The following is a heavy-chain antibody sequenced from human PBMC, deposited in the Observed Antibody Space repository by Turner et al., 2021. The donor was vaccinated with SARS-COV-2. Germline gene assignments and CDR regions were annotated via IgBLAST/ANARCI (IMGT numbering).Heavy chain of an antibody. D-gene: IGHD3-22*01. CDR3: AKGDDSSGYYSARGGLFCDY. V-gene: IGHV3-23*01. CDR2: ISGSGGRT. CDR1: GFTFSSYA. J-gene: IGHJ4*02. Sequence: EVQLFESGGGLVQPGGSLRPPCAASGFTFSSYAMSWVRQAPGKGLEWVSAISGSGGRTYYADSVKGRFTISRDNSKNTLYLQMNSLRAEDTAVYYCAKGDDSSGYYSARGGLFCDYWGQGTLVTVSS.